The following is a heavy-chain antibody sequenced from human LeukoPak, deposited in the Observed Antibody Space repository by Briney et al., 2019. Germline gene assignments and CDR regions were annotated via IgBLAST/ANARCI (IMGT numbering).Heavy chain of an antibody. CDR2: ISSDGGTK. V-gene: IGHV3-30*03. CDR1: KFTFSHYG. CDR3: ARATFHQAEINS. Sequence: PGGSLRLSCTASKFTFSHYGMQWVRQAPGKGLEWVAVISSDGGTKIYADSVKGRFTISRDNAKNSLYLHMSSLRAEDTAVYYCARATFHQAEINSWGQGTLVTVSS. J-gene: IGHJ4*02. D-gene: IGHD3-16*01.